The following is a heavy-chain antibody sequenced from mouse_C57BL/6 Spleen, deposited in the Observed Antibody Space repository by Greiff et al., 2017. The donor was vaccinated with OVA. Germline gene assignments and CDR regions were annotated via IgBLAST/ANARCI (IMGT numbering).Heavy chain of an antibody. CDR2: IDPNSGGP. CDR1: GYTFTSYW. J-gene: IGHJ4*01. D-gene: IGHD1-1*01. CDR3: ARGVLRYAMDY. Sequence: QVQLQQPGAELVKPGASVKLSCKASGYTFTSYWMNWVKQRPGRGLAWIGRIDPNSGGPKYTEKFKSKATLTVDKPSSAAYMQLSSLTSEYSAVYYCARGVLRYAMDYWGQGTSVTVSS. V-gene: IGHV1-72*01.